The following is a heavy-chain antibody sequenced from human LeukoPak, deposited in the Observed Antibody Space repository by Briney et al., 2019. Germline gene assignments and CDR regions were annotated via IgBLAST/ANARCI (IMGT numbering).Heavy chain of an antibody. CDR3: ARERRFLEWLPQVPYYYYYGMDV. CDR1: GFTPSSYG. V-gene: IGHV3-33*01. D-gene: IGHD3-3*01. J-gene: IGHJ6*02. CDR2: MWYDGSNK. Sequence: PGGSLRLSCAASGFTPSSYGIHWVRRAAGKGLEWVAVMWYDGSNKYYADSVKGRFTISRDNSKNTLYLQMNSLRAEDTAVYYCARERRFLEWLPQVPYYYYYGMDVWGQGTTVTVSS.